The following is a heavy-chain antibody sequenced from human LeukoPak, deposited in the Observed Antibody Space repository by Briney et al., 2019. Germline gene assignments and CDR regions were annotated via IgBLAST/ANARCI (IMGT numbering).Heavy chain of an antibody. CDR3: TTGAWIQLWLADY. CDR2: IKSKTDGGTA. D-gene: IGHD5-18*01. V-gene: IGHV3-15*01. CDR1: GFTFTNAW. Sequence: GGSLRLSCAASGFTFTNAWMTWVRQAPGKGLEWIGLIKSKTDGGTADYAAPVKGRFTISRDDSKTTLYLQMNSLKAEDTAVYYCTTGAWIQLWLADYWGRGTLVTVSS. J-gene: IGHJ4*02.